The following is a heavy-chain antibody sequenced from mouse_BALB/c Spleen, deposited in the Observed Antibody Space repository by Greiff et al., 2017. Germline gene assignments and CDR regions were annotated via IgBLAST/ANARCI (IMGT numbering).Heavy chain of an antibody. CDR2: INPGSGGT. Sequence: VKLQQSGAELVRPGTSVKVSCKASGYAFTNYLIEWVKQRPGQGLEWIGVINPGSGGTNYNEKFKGKATLTADKSSSTAYMQLSSLTSDDSAVYFCARVEFAYWGQGTLVTVSA. J-gene: IGHJ3*01. V-gene: IGHV1-54*01. CDR3: ARVEFAY. CDR1: GYAFTNYL.